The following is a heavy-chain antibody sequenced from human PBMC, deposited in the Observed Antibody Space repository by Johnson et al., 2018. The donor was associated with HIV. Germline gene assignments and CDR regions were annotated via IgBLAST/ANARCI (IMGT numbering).Heavy chain of an antibody. D-gene: IGHD3-10*01. CDR1: GFTFADYG. V-gene: IGHV3-20*04. CDR3: ARNFFAFGEFTAFDI. J-gene: IGHJ3*02. Sequence: VQLVESGGGVIRPGGSLRLSCAASGFTFADYGMTWVRQAPGKGLEWVSGINWNGGNTGYVDSVKGRFTISRDNAKNSLYLQMNGLRAEDTAFYYCARNFFAFGEFTAFDIWGQGTMVTVSS. CDR2: INWNGGNT.